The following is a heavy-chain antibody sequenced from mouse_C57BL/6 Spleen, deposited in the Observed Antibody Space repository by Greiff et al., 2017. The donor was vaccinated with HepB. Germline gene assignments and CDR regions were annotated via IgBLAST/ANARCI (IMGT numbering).Heavy chain of an antibody. Sequence: EVKLVESEGGLVQPGSSMKLSCTASGFTFSDYYMAWVRQVPEKGLEWVANINYDGSSTYYLDSLKSRFIISRDNAKNMLYLQMSSLKSEDTATYYCARDQLRGYFDDWGQGTTLTVSS. CDR2: INYDGSST. D-gene: IGHD1-1*01. V-gene: IGHV5-16*01. CDR3: ARDQLRGYFDD. CDR1: GFTFSDYY. J-gene: IGHJ2*01.